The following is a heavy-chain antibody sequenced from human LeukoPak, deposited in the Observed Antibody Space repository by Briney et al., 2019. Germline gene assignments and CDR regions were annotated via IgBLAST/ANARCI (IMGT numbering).Heavy chain of an antibody. Sequence: GGSLRLSCAASGFTFSNYEMHWVRQAPGKGLEWVSYISSSGSDIYYADSVKGRFTISRDNAKNSLYLHMNSLRAEDTAVYYCARTIEMATISYFDYWGQGTLVTVSS. CDR1: GFTFSNYE. CDR2: ISSSGSDI. D-gene: IGHD5-24*01. J-gene: IGHJ4*02. CDR3: ARTIEMATISYFDY. V-gene: IGHV3-48*03.